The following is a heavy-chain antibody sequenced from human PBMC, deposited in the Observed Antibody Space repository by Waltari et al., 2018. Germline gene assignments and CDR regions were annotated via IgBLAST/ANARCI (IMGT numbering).Heavy chain of an antibody. V-gene: IGHV1-2*02. CDR1: GYPSTGYY. J-gene: IGHJ6*02. CDR2: INPNSDGT. CDR3: ARARRNYYGSGSSYGMDV. Sequence: VQLVESGAEVKKPGASVKVTCNTSGYPSTGYYMHWVRPAPGQGLEWMGWINPNSDGTNYAQKFQGRVTMTRDTSISTAYMDLGRLRSDDTAVYYCARARRNYYGSGSSYGMDVWGQETTVTVSS. D-gene: IGHD3-10*01.